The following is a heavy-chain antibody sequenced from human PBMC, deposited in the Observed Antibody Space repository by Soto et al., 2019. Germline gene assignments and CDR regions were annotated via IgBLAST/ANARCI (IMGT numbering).Heavy chain of an antibody. CDR1: GDSVSSNSAA. CDR3: ARDLWYCSGGSCYSYYYYGMDV. Sequence: PSQTLSLTCAISGDSVSSNSAAWNWIRQSPSRGLEWLGRTYYRSKWYNDYAVSVKSRITINPDTSKNQFSLQLNSVTPEDTAVYYCARDLWYCSGGSCYSYYYYGMDVWGHGTTVTVS. D-gene: IGHD2-15*01. V-gene: IGHV6-1*01. CDR2: TYYRSKWYN. J-gene: IGHJ6*02.